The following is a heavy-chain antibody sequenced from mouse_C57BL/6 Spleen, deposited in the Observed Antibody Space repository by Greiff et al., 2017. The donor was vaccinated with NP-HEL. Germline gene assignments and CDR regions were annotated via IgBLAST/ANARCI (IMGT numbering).Heavy chain of an antibody. CDR1: GYSITSGYD. CDR2: ISYSGST. V-gene: IGHV3-1*01. CDR3: AREGVYDYAFAY. Sequence: VQLKQSGPGMVKPSQSLSLTCTVTGYSITSGYDWHWIRHFPGNKLEWMGYISYSGSTNYNPSLKSRIPITHDTSKNHFFLKLNSVTTEDTATSYCAREGVYDYAFAYWGQGTLVTVSA. D-gene: IGHD2-4*01. J-gene: IGHJ3*01.